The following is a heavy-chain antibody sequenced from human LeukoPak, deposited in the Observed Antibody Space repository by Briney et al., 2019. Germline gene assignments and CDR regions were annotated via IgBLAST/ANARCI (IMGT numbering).Heavy chain of an antibody. CDR2: ISESGGRT. D-gene: IGHD3-22*01. CDR3: AKRGVVIRVILVGFHKEAYYFDS. J-gene: IGHJ4*02. V-gene: IGHV3-23*01. Sequence: PGGSLRLSCAVSGITLSNYGMSWVRQAPGKGLEWVAGISESGGRTKYADSVKGRFTISRDNPKNTLYLQMNSLRAEDTAVYFCAKRGVVIRVILVGFHKEAYYFDSWGQGALVTVSS. CDR1: GITLSNYG.